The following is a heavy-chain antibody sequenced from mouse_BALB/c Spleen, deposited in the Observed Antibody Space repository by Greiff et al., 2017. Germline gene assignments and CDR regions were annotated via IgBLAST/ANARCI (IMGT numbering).Heavy chain of an antibody. Sequence: EVQLQQSGPELVKPGASVKISCKASGYTFTDYNMHWVKQSHGKSLEWIGYIYPYNGGTGYNQKFKSKATLTVDNSSSTAYMELRSLTSEDSAVYYCARGAARATSAWFAYWGQGTLVTVSA. V-gene: IGHV1S29*02. J-gene: IGHJ3*01. CDR1: GYTFTDYN. D-gene: IGHD3-1*01. CDR2: IYPYNGGT. CDR3: ARGAARATSAWFAY.